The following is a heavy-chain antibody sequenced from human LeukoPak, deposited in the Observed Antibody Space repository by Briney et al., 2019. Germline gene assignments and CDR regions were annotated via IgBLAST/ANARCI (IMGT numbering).Heavy chain of an antibody. D-gene: IGHD6-19*01. J-gene: IGHJ6*02. CDR1: GYTFTSYG. CDR2: ISAYNGNT. V-gene: IGHV1-18*01. Sequence: ASVNVSCKASGYTFTSYGISWVRQAPGQGLEWMGWISAYNGNTNYAQKLQGRVTMTTDTSTSTAYMELRSLRSDDTAVYYCAREGAVAGMDYYYGMDVWGQGTTVTVSS. CDR3: AREGAVAGMDYYYGMDV.